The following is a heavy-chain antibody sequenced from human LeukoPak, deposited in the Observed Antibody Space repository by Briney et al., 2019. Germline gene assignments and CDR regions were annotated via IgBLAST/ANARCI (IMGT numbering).Heavy chain of an antibody. Sequence: PGGSLRLSCAASGFTFSSYAMSWVRQAPGKGLEWVSAISGSGGSTYYADSVKGRLTITRDNSKNTLYLQMNSLRAEDTAVYYCAKGGKLHIVENWGQGTLVTVSS. V-gene: IGHV3-23*01. CDR3: AKGGKLHIVEN. CDR2: ISGSGGST. J-gene: IGHJ4*02. D-gene: IGHD2-21*01. CDR1: GFTFSSYA.